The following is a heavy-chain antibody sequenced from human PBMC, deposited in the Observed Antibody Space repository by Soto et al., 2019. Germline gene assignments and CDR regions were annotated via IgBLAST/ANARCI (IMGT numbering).Heavy chain of an antibody. CDR2: IIPILGIE. J-gene: IGHJ5*02. CDR3: ARDRVDYSGGSCGRPVEDT. D-gene: IGHD2-15*01. Sequence: RRGRQAPGQGLEWMGRIIPILGIENYAQKFQGSVTMTADTSTSTVYMELISMRSEDTAVYYCARDRVDYSGGSCGRPVEDTWCQGTLVTGSS. V-gene: IGHV1-69*04.